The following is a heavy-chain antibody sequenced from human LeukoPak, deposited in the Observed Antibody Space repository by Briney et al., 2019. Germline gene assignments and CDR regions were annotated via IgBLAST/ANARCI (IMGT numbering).Heavy chain of an antibody. D-gene: IGHD4-23*01. CDR2: IYYSGST. CDR3: ARDVWAYGGYGGNLEVAFDI. Sequence: SETLSLTCTVSGGSISSYYWSWIRQPPGKGLERIGYIYYSGSTNYNPSLKSRVTISVDTSKNQFSLKLSSVTAADTAVYYCARDVWAYGGYGGNLEVAFDIWGQGTMVTVSS. V-gene: IGHV4-59*01. CDR1: GGSISSYY. J-gene: IGHJ3*02.